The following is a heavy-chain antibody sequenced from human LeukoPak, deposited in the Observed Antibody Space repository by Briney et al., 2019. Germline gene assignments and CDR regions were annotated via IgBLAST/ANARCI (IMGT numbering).Heavy chain of an antibody. D-gene: IGHD3-22*01. CDR3: ARVPLHDDSGHYYPH. Sequence: ASVKVSCKASGYTFTSYYMHWVRQAPGQSLEWMGWINGGNGNTKYSEKLQGRVTIIRDTSASTAYMELSSLRSEDTAVYYCARVPLHDDSGHYYPHWGQGTLVTVSS. CDR2: INGGNGNT. J-gene: IGHJ1*01. CDR1: GYTFTSYY. V-gene: IGHV1-3*01.